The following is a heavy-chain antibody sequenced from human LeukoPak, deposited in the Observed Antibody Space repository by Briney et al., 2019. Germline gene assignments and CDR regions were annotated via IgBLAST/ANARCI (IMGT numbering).Heavy chain of an antibody. V-gene: IGHV1-46*01. CDR3: ARDEVAGTYYFDN. CDR1: GYTFTNHY. Sequence: EASVKVSCKASGYTFTNHYMRWVRQAPGQGLEWMGIINPGGGSTSYPQKFQGRVTMTRDTSTSTVYMELSSLRSEDTAFYFCARDEVAGTYYFDNWGQGTLVTVSS. D-gene: IGHD6-19*01. CDR2: INPGGGST. J-gene: IGHJ4*02.